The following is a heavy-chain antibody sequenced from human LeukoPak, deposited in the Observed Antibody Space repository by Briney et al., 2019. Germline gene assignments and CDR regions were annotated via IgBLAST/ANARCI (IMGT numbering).Heavy chain of an antibody. CDR1: GYTFTGYY. J-gene: IGHJ4*02. V-gene: IGHV1-2*02. CDR2: INPNSGGT. Sequence: GASVKVSCKASGYTFTGYYMHWVRQAPGQGIEWMGWINPNSGGTNYAQKFQGRGTITRDTSISTAYIELSRLRSDDTAVYYCARVDYGGNSGDYWGQGTLVTVSS. D-gene: IGHD4-23*01. CDR3: ARVDYGGNSGDY.